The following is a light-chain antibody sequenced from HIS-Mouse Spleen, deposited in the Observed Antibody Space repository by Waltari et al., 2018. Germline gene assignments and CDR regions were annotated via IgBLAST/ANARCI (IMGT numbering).Light chain of an antibody. CDR1: SSHIASNT. V-gene: IGLV1-44*01. J-gene: IGLJ1*01. Sequence: QSILPQTLSASGSPGRRVTIPCAGRSSHIASNTVNWDQQLPGTAPKLLIYSNNQRPSGVPDRFSGSKSGTSASLAISGLQSEDEADYYCAAWDDSLNGNYVFGTGTKVTVL. CDR2: SNN. CDR3: AAWDDSLNGNYV.